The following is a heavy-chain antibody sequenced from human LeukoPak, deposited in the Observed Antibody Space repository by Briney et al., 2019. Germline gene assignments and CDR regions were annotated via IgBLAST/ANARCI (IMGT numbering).Heavy chain of an antibody. D-gene: IGHD4-17*01. CDR2: INGNNFRT. V-gene: IGHV3-23*01. CDR3: AKTERDGDLAQYHFDH. CDR1: GFTFSTCA. Sequence: GGSLRLSCAASGFTFSTCAMSWVRQAPGKGLEWVSTINGNNFRTSYGDSVKGRFTISRDDSKSTLFLQMNSLRAEDTAIYYCAKTERDGDLAQYHFDHWGQGTLVTVSS. J-gene: IGHJ4*02.